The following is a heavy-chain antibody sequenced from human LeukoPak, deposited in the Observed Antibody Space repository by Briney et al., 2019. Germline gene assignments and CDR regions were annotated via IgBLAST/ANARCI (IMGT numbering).Heavy chain of an antibody. CDR2: ISGSGGST. CDR1: GFTFSGYA. Sequence: GGSLRLSCAASGFTFSGYAMSWVRQAPGKGLEWVSAISGSGGSTYYADSVKGRFTISRDNSKNTLYLQMNSLRAEDTAVYYCAKVRTTVTTVSGYYFDYWGQGTLVTVSS. V-gene: IGHV3-23*01. J-gene: IGHJ4*02. CDR3: AKVRTTVTTVSGYYFDY. D-gene: IGHD4-17*01.